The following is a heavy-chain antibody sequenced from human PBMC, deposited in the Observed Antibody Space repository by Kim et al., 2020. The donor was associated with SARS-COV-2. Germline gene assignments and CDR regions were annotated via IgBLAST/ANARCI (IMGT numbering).Heavy chain of an antibody. J-gene: IGHJ4*02. Sequence: SVKGRFTSSRDDSKSIAYLQMNSLKTEDTAVYYCTRGGVYYYDSSGYYGYWGQGTLVTVSS. V-gene: IGHV3-49*02. D-gene: IGHD3-22*01. CDR3: TRGGVYYYDSSGYYGY.